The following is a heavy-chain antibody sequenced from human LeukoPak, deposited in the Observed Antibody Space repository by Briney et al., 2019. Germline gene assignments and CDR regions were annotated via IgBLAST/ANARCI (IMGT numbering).Heavy chain of an antibody. CDR3: TTDTSLFDY. J-gene: IGHJ4*02. CDR1: GFTFSSYA. D-gene: IGHD2/OR15-2a*01. CDR2: ISGSGGST. V-gene: IGHV3-23*01. Sequence: GGSLRLSCAASGFTFSSYAMSWVRQAPGKGLEWVSAISGSGGSTYYADSVKGRFTISRDNSKNTLYLQMNSLKTEDTAVYYCTTDTSLFDYWGQGTLVTVSS.